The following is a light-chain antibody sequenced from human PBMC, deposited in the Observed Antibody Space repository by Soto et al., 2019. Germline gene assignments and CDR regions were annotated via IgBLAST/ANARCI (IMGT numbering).Light chain of an antibody. CDR2: DAS. CDR3: QQRSNWPGT. Sequence: EIVLTQSPATLSLSPGERAILSCRASQSVGTYLAWYQQKPGQAPRLLIYDASNRATGIPARFGGSGSGTDSTITINSLYPEDFAVYYCQQRSNWPGTVGPGTTVDIK. V-gene: IGKV3-11*01. CDR1: QSVGTY. J-gene: IGKJ3*01.